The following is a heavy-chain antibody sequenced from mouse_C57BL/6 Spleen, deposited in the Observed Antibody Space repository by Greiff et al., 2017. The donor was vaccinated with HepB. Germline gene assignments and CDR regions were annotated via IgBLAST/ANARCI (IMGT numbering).Heavy chain of an antibody. V-gene: IGHV1-69*01. J-gene: IGHJ2*01. CDR3: ARRPYPNWGEYY. Sequence: QVQLQQPGAELVMPGASVKLSCKASGYTFTSYWMHWVKQRPGQGLEWIGEIDPSDSYTNYNQKFKGKSTLTVDKSSSTAYMQLSSLTSEDSAVYYCARRPYPNWGEYYWGQGTTLTVSS. CDR2: IDPSDSYT. CDR1: GYTFTSYW. D-gene: IGHD4-1*02.